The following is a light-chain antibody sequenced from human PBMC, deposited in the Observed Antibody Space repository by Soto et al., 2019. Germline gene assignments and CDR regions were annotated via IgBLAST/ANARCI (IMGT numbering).Light chain of an antibody. CDR2: DNN. V-gene: IGLV1-51*01. CDR1: SSNIGNSY. Sequence: QSVLTQPPSVSAAPGQKVTISCSGSSSNIGNSYVYWYQQLPGTAPKLLIYDNNKRPSGIPDRFSGSKSGTSATLGITELQTGDEADYYCGTWDSSLSALVFGGGTKLTVL. CDR3: GTWDSSLSALV. J-gene: IGLJ3*02.